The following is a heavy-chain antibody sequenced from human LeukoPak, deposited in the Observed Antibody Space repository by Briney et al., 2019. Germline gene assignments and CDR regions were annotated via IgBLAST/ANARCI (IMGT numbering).Heavy chain of an antibody. V-gene: IGHV4-38-2*02. CDR1: GFSISSGYY. D-gene: IGHD2-15*01. CDR2: IYHSGST. J-gene: IGHJ6*03. CDR3: ARRRGYCSGGSCYSSYYYYYMDV. Sequence: SETLSLTCTVSGFSISSGYYWGWIRQPPGKGLEWIGSIYHSGSTYYNPSLKSRVTISVDTSKNQFSLRLISVTAADTAVYYCARRRGYCSGGSCYSSYYYYYMDVWGKGTTVTISS.